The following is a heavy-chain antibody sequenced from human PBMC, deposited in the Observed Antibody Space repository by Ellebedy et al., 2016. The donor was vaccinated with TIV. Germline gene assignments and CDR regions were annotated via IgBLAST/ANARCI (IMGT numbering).Heavy chain of an antibody. V-gene: IGHV3-30-3*01. CDR3: ARPQLRLLEWFHMDV. D-gene: IGHD3-3*01. CDR1: GFTFSDYA. Sequence: PGGSLRLSCAASGFTFSDYAMHWVRQSPGKGLEWLAVISSGGDNDYHANSVKGRFSISRDNSKNMLFLQMNSLTPEDTALYYCARPQLRLLEWFHMDVWGQGTMVIVSS. J-gene: IGHJ6*02. CDR2: ISSGGDND.